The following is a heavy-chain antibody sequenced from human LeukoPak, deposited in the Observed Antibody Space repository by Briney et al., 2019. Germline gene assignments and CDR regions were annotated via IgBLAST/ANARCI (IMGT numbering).Heavy chain of an antibody. Sequence: PGGSLRLSCAASGFSFNSYWMSWVRQAPGKGLEWVANIKQDESEKYYVDSVKGRFTISRDNAKNSLYLQMNSLRAEDTAVYYSARDQGEEFDYWGQGTLVTVSS. CDR3: ARDQGEEFDY. CDR1: GFSFNSYW. V-gene: IGHV3-7*01. D-gene: IGHD3-16*01. CDR2: IKQDESEK. J-gene: IGHJ4*02.